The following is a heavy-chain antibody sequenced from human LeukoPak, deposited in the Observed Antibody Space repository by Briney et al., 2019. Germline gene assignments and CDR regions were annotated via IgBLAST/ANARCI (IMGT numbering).Heavy chain of an antibody. D-gene: IGHD1-14*01. CDR2: IYHSGST. J-gene: IGHJ6*03. CDR3: AKRRGPELLYYYYMDV. V-gene: IGHV4-4*02. Sequence: PSETLSLTCAVSGGSISSSNWWSWVRPPPGKGLEWIGEIYHSGSTNYNPSLKSRVTISVDKSKNQFSLKLSSVTAADTAVYYCAKRRGPELLYYYYMDVWGKGTTVTVSS. CDR1: GGSISSSNW.